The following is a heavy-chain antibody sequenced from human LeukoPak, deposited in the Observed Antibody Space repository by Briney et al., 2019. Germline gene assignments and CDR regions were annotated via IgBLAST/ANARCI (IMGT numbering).Heavy chain of an antibody. V-gene: IGHV3-33*01. J-gene: IGHJ4*02. Sequence: GGSLRLSCAASGFTFSSYGMHWVRQAPGKGLEWVAVIWYDRSNKYYADSVKGRFTISRDNSKNTLYLQMNSLRAEDTAVYYCAREDYYDSSGYYSPQYYFDYWGQGTLVTVSS. CDR1: GFTFSSYG. CDR2: IWYDRSNK. CDR3: AREDYYDSSGYYSPQYYFDY. D-gene: IGHD3-22*01.